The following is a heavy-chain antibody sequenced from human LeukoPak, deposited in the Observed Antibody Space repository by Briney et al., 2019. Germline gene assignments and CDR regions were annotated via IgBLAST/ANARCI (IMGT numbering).Heavy chain of an antibody. CDR1: GGTFSSYA. V-gene: IGHV1-69*04. D-gene: IGHD2-21*01. J-gene: IGHJ6*03. CDR2: IIPILGIA. Sequence: SVKVSCKASGGTFSSYAISWVRQAPGQGLEWMGRIIPILGIANYAQKFQGRVTITADKSTSTAYMELSSLRSEDTAVYYCARVFPDWSYYYYMDVWGKGTTVTVSS. CDR3: ARVFPDWSYYYYMDV.